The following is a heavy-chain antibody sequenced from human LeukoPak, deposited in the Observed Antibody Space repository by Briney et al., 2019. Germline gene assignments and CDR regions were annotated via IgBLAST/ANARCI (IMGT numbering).Heavy chain of an antibody. CDR2: INHSGST. V-gene: IGHV4-34*01. D-gene: IGHD3-10*01. CDR1: GGSFSGYY. CDR3: ATGSRLFDY. J-gene: IGHJ4*02. Sequence: SETLSLTCAVYGGSFSGYYWSWIRQPPGKGLEWIGEINHSGSTNYNPSLKSRVTISVDTSKNQFSLKLSSVTAADTAVYYCATGSRLFDYWGQGTLVTISS.